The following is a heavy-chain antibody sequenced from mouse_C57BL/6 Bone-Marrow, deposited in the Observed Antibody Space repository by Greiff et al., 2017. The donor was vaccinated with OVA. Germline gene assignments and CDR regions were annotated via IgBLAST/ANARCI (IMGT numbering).Heavy chain of an antibody. V-gene: IGHV1-50*01. CDR1: GYTFTIYW. Sequence: VQLQQPGAELVKPWASVKLSCKASGYTFTIYWIQWVKQRPGQGLEWIGEIDPSDCYTNYNQKFKGKATVTVDTSSSTANMQLSSLTSEDSAVYYCAGWEFAYWGQGTLVTVSA. CDR2: IDPSDCYT. CDR3: AGWEFAY. D-gene: IGHD4-1*01. J-gene: IGHJ3*01.